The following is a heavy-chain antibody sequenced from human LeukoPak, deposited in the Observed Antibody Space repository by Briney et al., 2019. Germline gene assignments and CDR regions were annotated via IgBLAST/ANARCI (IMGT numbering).Heavy chain of an antibody. CDR1: GFTFSSYA. Sequence: PGGSLRLSCAASGFTFSSYAMSWVRQAPGKGLEWVANIKQDGSEKYYVDSVKGRFTISRDNAKNSLYLQMNSLRAEDTAVYYCAKSPGGSYPDYWGQGTLVTVSS. CDR3: AKSPGGSYPDY. V-gene: IGHV3-7*01. D-gene: IGHD1-26*01. J-gene: IGHJ4*02. CDR2: IKQDGSEK.